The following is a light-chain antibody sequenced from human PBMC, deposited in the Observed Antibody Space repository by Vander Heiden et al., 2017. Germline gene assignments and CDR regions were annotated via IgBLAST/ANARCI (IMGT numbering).Light chain of an antibody. V-gene: IGLV1-44*01. CDR2: NNN. CDR1: SSNIGSNT. Sequence: QSVLTQPPSASGTPGQRVTISCSGSSSNIGSNTVTWYHQLPGTAPKLLIYNNNQRPSGVPDRFSGSKSGTSASLAISGLQSEDEADYYCAAWDDSLNGVLFGGGTKLTVL. CDR3: AAWDDSLNGVL. J-gene: IGLJ2*01.